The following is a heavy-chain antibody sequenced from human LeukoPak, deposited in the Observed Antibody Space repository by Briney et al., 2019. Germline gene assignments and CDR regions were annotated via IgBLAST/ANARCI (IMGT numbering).Heavy chain of an antibody. D-gene: IGHD6-19*01. J-gene: IGHJ4*02. Sequence: PSETLSLTCSVSGASTTSYYWNWIRQAPGKGLEWIGYIYSDGTTSYSPSLRSRVTISIDTSRNQFSLKLSSVTAADTAVYYCASGWYQDYFDYWGQGTLVTVSS. CDR2: IYSDGTT. CDR1: GASTTSYY. V-gene: IGHV4-4*09. CDR3: ASGWYQDYFDY.